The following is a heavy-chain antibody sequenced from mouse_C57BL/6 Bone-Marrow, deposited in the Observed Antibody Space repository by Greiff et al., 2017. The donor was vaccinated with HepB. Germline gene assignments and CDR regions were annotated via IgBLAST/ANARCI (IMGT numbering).Heavy chain of an antibody. CDR2: ISSGGSYT. CDR1: GFTFSSYG. J-gene: IGHJ4*01. D-gene: IGHD1-1*01. V-gene: IGHV5-6*01. CDR3: ARLTTVVASYYAMDY. Sequence: EVQRVESGGDLVKPGGSLKLSCAASGFTFSSYGMSWVRQTPDKRLEWVATISSGGSYTYYPDSVKGRFTISRDNAKNTLYLQMSSLKSEDTAMYYCARLTTVVASYYAMDYWGQGTSVTVSS.